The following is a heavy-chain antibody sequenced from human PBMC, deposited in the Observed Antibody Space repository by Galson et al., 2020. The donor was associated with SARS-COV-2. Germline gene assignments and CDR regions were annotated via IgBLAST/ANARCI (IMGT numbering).Heavy chain of an antibody. CDR3: ARDLDDSDAVDWFAP. D-gene: IGHD3-3*01. CDR1: GYSISSGYY. V-gene: IGHV4-38-2*02. CDR2: IYHSGST. Sequence: SETLSLTCTVSGYSISSGYYWGWIRQPPGKGLEWIGSIYHSGSTYYNPSLKSRVTISVDTSKNQFSLKLSSVTAADTAVYYCARDLDDSDAVDWFAPWGQGTLVTVSS. J-gene: IGHJ5*02.